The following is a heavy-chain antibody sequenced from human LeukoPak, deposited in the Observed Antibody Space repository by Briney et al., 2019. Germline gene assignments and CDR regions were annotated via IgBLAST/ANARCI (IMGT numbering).Heavy chain of an antibody. CDR1: GLTFSSAW. J-gene: IGHJ4*02. CDR2: IKSKTDGGTA. Sequence: GGSLRLSCADSGLTFSSAWLSWVRQAPGKGLEWVGRIKSKTDGGTADYAAPVKGRFTISRDDSKNTLFLQINSLKTEDTAVYYCTTALGYCSGDSCSTLVHYWGQGTLLTVSS. CDR3: TTALGYCSGDSCSTLVHY. V-gene: IGHV3-15*01. D-gene: IGHD2-15*01.